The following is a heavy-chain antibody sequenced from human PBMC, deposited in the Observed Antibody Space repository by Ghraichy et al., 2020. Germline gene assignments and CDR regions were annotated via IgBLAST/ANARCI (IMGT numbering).Heavy chain of an antibody. CDR1: GFTFSSYA. J-gene: IGHJ4*02. Sequence: GGSLRLSCAASGFTFSSYAMSWVRQAPGKGLGWGSAISGSGGSTYYADSVKGRFTISRDNSKNTLYLQMNSLRAEDTAVYYCAKVPVTTVTYYFDYWGQGTLVTVSS. D-gene: IGHD4-17*01. V-gene: IGHV3-23*01. CDR3: AKVPVTTVTYYFDY. CDR2: ISGSGGST.